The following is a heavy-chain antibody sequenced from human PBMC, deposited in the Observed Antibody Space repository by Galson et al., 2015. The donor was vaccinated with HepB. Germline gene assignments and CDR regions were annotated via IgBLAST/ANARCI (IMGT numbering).Heavy chain of an antibody. V-gene: IGHV3-15*01. CDR3: IADLGSTLIWDS. CDR1: GFNFNVAW. Sequence: SLRLSCAASGFNFNVAWLSWVRQAPGKGLEWVGRIKTKIEGGTTDYTAPVKGRFTISRDDSENTLYLQMTSLKSEDTAVYFCIADLGSTLIWDSWGQGTLVTVSS. D-gene: IGHD3-22*01. CDR2: IKTKIEGGTT. J-gene: IGHJ4*02.